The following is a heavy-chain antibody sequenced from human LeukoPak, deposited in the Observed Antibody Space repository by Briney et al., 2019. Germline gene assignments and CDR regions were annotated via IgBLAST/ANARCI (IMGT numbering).Heavy chain of an antibody. D-gene: IGHD1-1*01. Sequence: GSLRLSCAASGFTFSSYSMNWVRQAPGKGLEWVSSISSSSSYIYYADSVKGRFTISRDNAKNSLYLQMNSLRAEDTAVYYCAREGNDDDAFDYWGQGTLVTVSS. J-gene: IGHJ4*02. CDR1: GFTFSSYS. CDR2: ISSSSSYI. V-gene: IGHV3-21*01. CDR3: AREGNDDDAFDY.